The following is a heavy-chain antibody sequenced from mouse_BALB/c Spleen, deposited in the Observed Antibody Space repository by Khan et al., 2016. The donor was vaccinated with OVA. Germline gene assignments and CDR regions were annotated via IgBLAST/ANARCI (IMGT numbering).Heavy chain of an antibody. Sequence: EVQLQQSGPELVRPGASVKISCKASGYSFTGYFMNWVLQSHGKSLEWIVRINPHIGETFYNQRFKDMATLTVDDSSRTAHMELRSLASEDSAVYYCTRIYRSDFDYWGQGTTLTVSS. CDR1: GYSFTGYF. CDR2: INPHIGET. CDR3: TRIYRSDFDY. V-gene: IGHV1-20*02. J-gene: IGHJ2*01. D-gene: IGHD1-1*01.